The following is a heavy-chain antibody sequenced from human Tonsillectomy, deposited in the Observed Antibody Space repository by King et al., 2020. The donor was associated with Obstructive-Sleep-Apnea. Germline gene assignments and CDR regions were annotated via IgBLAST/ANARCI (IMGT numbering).Heavy chain of an antibody. J-gene: IGHJ4*02. CDR1: GYTFTSYG. D-gene: IGHD3-9*01. Sequence: LQLVQSGAEVKKPGASVKVYCKASGYTFTSYGIIWVRQAPGQGLEWMGWISAYNGNTNYAKKFQGRVTMTTDTSTTTAYMELRSLRSDDTAVYYCARDLLNYDILTAYYEDYWGQGTLVTVSS. CDR2: ISAYNGNT. V-gene: IGHV1-18*01. CDR3: ARDLLNYDILTAYYEDY.